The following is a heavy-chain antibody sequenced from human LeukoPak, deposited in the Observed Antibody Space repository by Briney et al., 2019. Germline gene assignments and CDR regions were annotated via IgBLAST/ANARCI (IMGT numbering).Heavy chain of an antibody. CDR3: ARDQWGGNYIHDALDI. V-gene: IGHV4-61*02. Sequence: SQTLSLTCTVSGGSISGGSDYWSWIRQPAGKGLEWIGRIHTSGRTNYNPSLKSRVTISVDTSKNQFSLKLSSVTAADTAVYYCARDQWGGNYIHDALDIWGQGTMVTVSS. D-gene: IGHD4-23*01. CDR1: GGSISGGSDY. CDR2: IHTSGRT. J-gene: IGHJ3*02.